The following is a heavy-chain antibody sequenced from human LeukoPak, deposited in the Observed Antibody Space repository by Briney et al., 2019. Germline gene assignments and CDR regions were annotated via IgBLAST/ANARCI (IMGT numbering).Heavy chain of an antibody. D-gene: IGHD2-2*01. CDR2: INHSGST. J-gene: IGHJ5*02. CDR3: ARLYCSRTSCYLNWFNP. Sequence: PSETLSLTCAVYGGSFSGYYWSWIRQPPGKGLEWIGEINHSGSTNYNPSLKSRVTISVDTSKNQFSLKLSSVTAADTAVYYCARLYCSRTSCYLNWFNPWGQGTLVTVSS. V-gene: IGHV4-34*01. CDR1: GGSFSGYY.